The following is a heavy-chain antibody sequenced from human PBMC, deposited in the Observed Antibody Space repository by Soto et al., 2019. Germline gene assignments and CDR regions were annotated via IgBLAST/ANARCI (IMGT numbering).Heavy chain of an antibody. CDR2: IIPILGIA. Sequence: QVQLVQSGAEVKKPGSSVKVSCKASGGTFSGYAISWVRQAPGQGLEWMGRIIPILGIANYTQKFQGRVTITADKSTSTAYMEMSSLRSEDTPVYYCAFAVLGYCIGGSCPPGCYWGQVILITVSS. CDR1: GGTFSGYA. J-gene: IGHJ4*02. D-gene: IGHD2-15*01. V-gene: IGHV1-69*02. CDR3: AFAVLGYCIGGSCPPGCY.